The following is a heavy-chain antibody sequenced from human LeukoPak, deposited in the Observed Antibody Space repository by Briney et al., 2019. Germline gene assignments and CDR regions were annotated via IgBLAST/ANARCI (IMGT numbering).Heavy chain of an antibody. Sequence: PGGSLRLSCAASGFTVSSNYMNWVRQAPGKGLEWVSVIYSGGSTFYADSVKGRFTISRDNSKNTLYLQMNSLRAEDTAVYYCATPHQTVGWSTGYYFDYWGQGTLVTVSS. V-gene: IGHV3-53*01. J-gene: IGHJ4*02. CDR2: IYSGGST. D-gene: IGHD2-15*01. CDR1: GFTVSSNY. CDR3: ATPHQTVGWSTGYYFDY.